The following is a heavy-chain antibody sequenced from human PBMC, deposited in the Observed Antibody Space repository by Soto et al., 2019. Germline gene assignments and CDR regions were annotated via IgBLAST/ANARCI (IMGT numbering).Heavy chain of an antibody. CDR3: ASPVVPAAMGGPYFYGIDV. Sequence: EVRLVESGGGLVQPGGSLRLACAASGFTFSRHWMHWVRQAPGKGLVWVSRIDSYGSSTHYADSVKGRFTISRDNAKNTLYLQVNSLRAEDTAVYYCASPVVPAAMGGPYFYGIDVWGQGTTVTVSS. CDR2: IDSYGSST. V-gene: IGHV3-74*01. CDR1: GFTFSRHW. D-gene: IGHD2-2*01. J-gene: IGHJ6*02.